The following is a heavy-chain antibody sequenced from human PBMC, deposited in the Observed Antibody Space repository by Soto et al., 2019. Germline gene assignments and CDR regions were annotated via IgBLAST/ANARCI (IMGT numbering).Heavy chain of an antibody. J-gene: IGHJ6*02. CDR1: GFDFGSFG. D-gene: IGHD2-15*01. Sequence: QMQLVQSGPEVKKPGTSVKVSCKASGFDFGSFGIQWXRQSHGQGFEWIGWIVVGTGNTNYAPNFQGRVTITRDMSTNTAYMDLTNLRSDDTAVYFCSMDRPDIAIGWPVWGQGTTVAVSS. V-gene: IGHV1-58*02. CDR3: SMDRPDIAIGWPV. CDR2: IVVGTGNT.